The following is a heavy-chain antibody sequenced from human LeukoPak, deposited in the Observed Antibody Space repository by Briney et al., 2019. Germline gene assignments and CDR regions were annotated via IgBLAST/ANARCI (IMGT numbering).Heavy chain of an antibody. V-gene: IGHV5-51*01. J-gene: IGHJ4*02. CDR3: AIQRYSASDSHFDY. Sequence: GESLKISCKVSEYRFASYRIAWVRQLPGKGLEWMGIIYPGDSDTKYSPSFQGQVTISADKSISTAYLQWSSLKASDTAMYDCAIQRYSASDSHFDYWGQGTLVTVSS. CDR2: IYPGDSDT. CDR1: EYRFASYR. D-gene: IGHD5-12*01.